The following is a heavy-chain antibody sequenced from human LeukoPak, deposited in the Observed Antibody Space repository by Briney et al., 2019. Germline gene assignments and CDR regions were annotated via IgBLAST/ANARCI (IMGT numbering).Heavy chain of an antibody. V-gene: IGHV1-69*05. CDR3: ASYNYYDSSDDY. J-gene: IGHJ4*02. CDR1: GGTFSSYA. CDR2: IIPIFGTA. D-gene: IGHD3-22*01. Sequence: ASVKVSCKASGGTFSSYAISWVRQAPGQGLEWMGGIIPIFGTANYAQKFQGRVTITTDESTSTAYLELSSLRSEDTAVYSCASYNYYDSSDDYWGQGTLVTVSS.